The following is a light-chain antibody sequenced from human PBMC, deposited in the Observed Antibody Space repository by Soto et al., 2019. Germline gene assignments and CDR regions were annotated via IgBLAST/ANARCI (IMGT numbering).Light chain of an antibody. J-gene: IGLJ1*01. CDR1: SSNIGRNT. Sequence: QSVLSQPPSASGTPGQRVAISCSGSSSNIGRNTVNWYQQLPGTAPKLLIYDNNRRPSGVPDRFSGSKSGTSASLAISGLQSEDEADYYCAAWDDSLPGLNVFGTGTKLTVL. V-gene: IGLV1-44*01. CDR2: DNN. CDR3: AAWDDSLPGLNV.